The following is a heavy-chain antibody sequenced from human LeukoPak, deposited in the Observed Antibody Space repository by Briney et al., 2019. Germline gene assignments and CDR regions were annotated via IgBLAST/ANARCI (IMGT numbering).Heavy chain of an antibody. CDR3: AKDAPYYGSGSYKAYYMDV. CDR2: ISGSGGST. Sequence: PGGSLRLSCAASGFTFISYAMSWVRQAPGKGLEWVSAISGSGGSTYDADSVKGRFTISRDNSKNTLYLQMNSLRAEDTAVYYCAKDAPYYGSGSYKAYYMDVWGKGTTVTVSS. J-gene: IGHJ6*03. V-gene: IGHV3-23*01. CDR1: GFTFISYA. D-gene: IGHD3-10*01.